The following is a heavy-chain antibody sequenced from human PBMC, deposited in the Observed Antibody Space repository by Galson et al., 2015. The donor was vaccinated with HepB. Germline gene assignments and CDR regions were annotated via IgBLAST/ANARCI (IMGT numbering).Heavy chain of an antibody. Sequence: SLRLSCAASGFTFSSYAMSWVRQAPGKGLEWVSSIRISDGSTYYAGSVKGRFTISGDNYKNTIYLQMNSLSAEDTAIYYCVKSQEMTTVQPFDYWGRGTLVTVSS. CDR1: GFTFSSYA. V-gene: IGHV3-23*01. CDR3: VKSQEMTTVQPFDY. CDR2: IRISDGST. D-gene: IGHD5-24*01. J-gene: IGHJ4*02.